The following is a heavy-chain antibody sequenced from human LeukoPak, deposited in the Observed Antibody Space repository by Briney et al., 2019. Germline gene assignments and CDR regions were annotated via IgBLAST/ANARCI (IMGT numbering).Heavy chain of an antibody. D-gene: IGHD3-22*01. Sequence: ASVKVSCKASGYTFTGYYMHWVRQAPGQGREWMGWINPNSGGTNYAQKFQGRVTMTRDTSISTAYMELSRLRSDDTAVYYCAGAKTDSSGYYYGYWGQGTLVTVSS. CDR3: AGAKTDSSGYYYGY. J-gene: IGHJ4*02. V-gene: IGHV1-2*02. CDR1: GYTFTGYY. CDR2: INPNSGGT.